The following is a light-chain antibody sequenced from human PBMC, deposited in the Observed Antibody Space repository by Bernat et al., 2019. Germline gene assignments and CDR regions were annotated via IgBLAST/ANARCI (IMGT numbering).Light chain of an antibody. CDR3: SAWDSSLSAWV. CDR1: SNSVGYQG. J-gene: IGLJ3*02. CDR2: RNN. Sequence: QAGLTQPPSVSKGLRQTATLTCTGNSNSVGYQGAAWLQQHQGHPPKLLSYRNNNRPSGISERFSASRSGSTASLTITGLQPEDEADYYCSAWDSSLSAWVFGGGTKLNVL. V-gene: IGLV10-54*04.